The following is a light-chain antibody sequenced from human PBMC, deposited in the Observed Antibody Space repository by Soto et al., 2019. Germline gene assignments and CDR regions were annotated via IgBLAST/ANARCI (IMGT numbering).Light chain of an antibody. J-gene: IGLJ2*01. CDR1: SSDVGGYNY. CDR2: DVS. CDR3: CSYTSSSTPVV. Sequence: QSALTQPASVSGSPGQSITISCTGTSSDVGGYNYVSWYQQHPGKAPKLMISDVSNRPSGVSNRFSGSKSGNTASLTISGLQAEDEDDYYCCSYTSSSTPVVFGGGTQLTVL. V-gene: IGLV2-14*03.